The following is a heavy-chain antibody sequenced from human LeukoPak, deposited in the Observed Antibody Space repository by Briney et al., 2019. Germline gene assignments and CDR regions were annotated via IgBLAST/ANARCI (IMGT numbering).Heavy chain of an antibody. CDR1: GFTFSRFW. CDR3: ARARVWVAGYQLLSLYYYYMDV. J-gene: IGHJ6*03. V-gene: IGHV3-7*01. D-gene: IGHD2-2*01. CDR2: IKEDGSEK. Sequence: GGSLRLSCAASGFTFSRFWMSWVRQAPGKGLEWVANIKEDGSEKKYIDSVKGRFTISRDNAKNSLYLQMNSLRAEDTAVYYCARARVWVAGYQLLSLYYYYMDVWGKGTTVTVSS.